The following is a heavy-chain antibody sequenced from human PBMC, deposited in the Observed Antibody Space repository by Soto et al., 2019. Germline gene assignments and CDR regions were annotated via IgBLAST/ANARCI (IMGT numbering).Heavy chain of an antibody. CDR2: IYYSGST. CDR1: GGSINSYY. D-gene: IGHD1-26*01. CDR3: AGEEGAYYYYGMDV. Sequence: QVQLLESGPGLVKPSETLSLTCTVSGGSINSYYWSWIRQPPGKGLEWIGYIYYSGSTTYNPSLQSRVSISVDTSKNQFSLELGSVAAADTAGYYCAGEEGAYYYYGMDVWGQGTTVTVSS. J-gene: IGHJ6*02. V-gene: IGHV4-59*01.